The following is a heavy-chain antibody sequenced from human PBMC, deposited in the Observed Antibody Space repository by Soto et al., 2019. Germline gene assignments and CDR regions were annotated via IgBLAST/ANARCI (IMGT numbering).Heavy chain of an antibody. J-gene: IGHJ3*02. CDR1: GYTFTSYY. CDR3: ARDPLRFLEWPDDAFDI. D-gene: IGHD3-3*01. V-gene: IGHV1-46*03. Sequence: ASVKVSCKASGYTFTSYYMHWVRQAPGQGLEWMGIINPSGGSTSYAQKFQGRVTMTRDTSTSTVYMELSSLRSEDTAVYYCARDPLRFLEWPDDAFDIWGQGTMVTVSS. CDR2: INPSGGST.